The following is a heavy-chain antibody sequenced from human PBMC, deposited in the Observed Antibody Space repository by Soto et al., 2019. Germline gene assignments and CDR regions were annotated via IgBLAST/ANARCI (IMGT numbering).Heavy chain of an antibody. CDR1: GDSISSSYW. V-gene: IGHV4-4*02. J-gene: IGHJ6*02. Sequence: QVQLQESGPGLVKPSGTLTLTCAVSGDSISSSYWWSWVRQSPGRGLEWIGEIYHIGITNYNPSLKSRVSISGDQSKNQFSLKLTYVPGADTSVYYCARDSVKATFCYNGMDVWGQGTTVSVSS. CDR2: IYHIGIT. CDR3: ARDSVKATFCYNGMDV.